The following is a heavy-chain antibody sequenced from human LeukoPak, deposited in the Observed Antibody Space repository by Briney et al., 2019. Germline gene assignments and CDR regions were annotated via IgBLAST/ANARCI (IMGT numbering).Heavy chain of an antibody. J-gene: IGHJ5*02. V-gene: IGHV4-39*07. CDR1: GGSMNINNYY. D-gene: IGHD3-22*01. Sequence: SETLSLTCTVSGGSMNINNYYWAWIRQPPGKGLEWLGSIYYTGTTYYNPSLNHRVTISLDTSKNQFSLKLTSVTAADTAVYYCARGGDSSGYEGRFDPWGQGTLVTVSS. CDR2: IYYTGTT. CDR3: ARGGDSSGYEGRFDP.